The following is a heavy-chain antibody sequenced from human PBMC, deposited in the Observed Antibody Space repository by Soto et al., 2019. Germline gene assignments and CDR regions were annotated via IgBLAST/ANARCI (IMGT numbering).Heavy chain of an antibody. CDR3: AIVATILHYYYYGMDV. J-gene: IGHJ6*02. CDR2: IIPIFGTA. Sequence: QVQLVQSGAEVKKPGSSVKVSCKASGGTFSSYAISWVRQAPGQGLEWMGGIIPIFGTANYAQKFQGRVTITADESTSTAYMELSSLRAEDTAVYYCAIVATILHYYYYGMDVWGQGTTVTVSS. D-gene: IGHD5-12*01. V-gene: IGHV1-69*01. CDR1: GGTFSSYA.